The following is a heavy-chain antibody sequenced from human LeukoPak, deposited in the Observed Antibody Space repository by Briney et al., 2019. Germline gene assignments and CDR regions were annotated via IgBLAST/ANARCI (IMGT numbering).Heavy chain of an antibody. CDR3: NTGVEGYSYGYSDY. D-gene: IGHD5-18*01. Sequence: GGSLRLSCAASGFTFSNAWMSWVRQAPGKGLEWVGRIKSKTDGGTTDYAAPVKGRFTISRDDSKNTLYLQMNSLKTEDTAVYYCNTGVEGYSYGYSDYWGQGTLVTVSS. V-gene: IGHV3-15*01. J-gene: IGHJ4*02. CDR1: GFTFSNAW. CDR2: IKSKTDGGTT.